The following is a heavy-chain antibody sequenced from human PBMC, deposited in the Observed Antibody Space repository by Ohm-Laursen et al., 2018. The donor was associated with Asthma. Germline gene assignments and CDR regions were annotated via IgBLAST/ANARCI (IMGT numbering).Heavy chain of an antibody. V-gene: IGHV3-30*03. D-gene: IGHD1-20*01. J-gene: IGHJ4*02. CDR3: ARGLYNWNAASY. CDR1: GFTFSSYD. CDR2: MSNDGSGN. Sequence: SLRLSCTATGFTFSSYDMHWVRQAPGKGLESVAFMSNDGSGNYNADSVKGRFSISRDTSKNSLYLQMNSLRAEDMAVYYCARGLYNWNAASYWGQGTLVTVSS.